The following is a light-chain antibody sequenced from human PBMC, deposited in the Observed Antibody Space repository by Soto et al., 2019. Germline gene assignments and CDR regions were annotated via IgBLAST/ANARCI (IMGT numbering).Light chain of an antibody. V-gene: IGLV3-1*01. CDR1: KLGDKL. J-gene: IGLJ1*01. CDR2: QDS. Sequence: SYELTQPPSVSVSPGLTASITCSGDKLGDKLAYWYQQKPGQSPVLVMYQDSKRPSGIPERFSGSNSGNTATLTISGTQSMDDADYYCQAWDSSTAVFGTGTKVTVL. CDR3: QAWDSSTAV.